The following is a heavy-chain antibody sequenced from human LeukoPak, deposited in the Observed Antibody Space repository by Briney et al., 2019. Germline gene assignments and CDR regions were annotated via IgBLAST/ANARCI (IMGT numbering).Heavy chain of an antibody. CDR3: SDRSSWSYNWFDP. J-gene: IGHJ5*02. CDR2: RHHTGIT. Sequence: SETLSLTCSVSGYSISRAYYWDWIRQAPGEGLEWIGTRHHTGITYYNPSLKSRVTISGDTSKNQLFLILTSVTAADTAVYARSDRSSWSYNWFDPWGQGTLVTVSS. D-gene: IGHD6-13*01. CDR1: GYSISRAYY. V-gene: IGHV4-38-2*02.